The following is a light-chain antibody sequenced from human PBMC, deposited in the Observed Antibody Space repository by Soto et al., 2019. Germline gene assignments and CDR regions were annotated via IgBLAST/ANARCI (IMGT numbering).Light chain of an antibody. J-gene: IGKJ4*01. Sequence: EIVMTQSPVTLSVSPGERATLSCRASQSVSSNLAWYQQKPGQAPRLLIYGASTRATGVPARFSGSGSGTEFTLTIGALQSEDFAVYYCQQYNNWPPLTFGGGTKVEIK. CDR1: QSVSSN. CDR2: GAS. V-gene: IGKV3-15*01. CDR3: QQYNNWPPLT.